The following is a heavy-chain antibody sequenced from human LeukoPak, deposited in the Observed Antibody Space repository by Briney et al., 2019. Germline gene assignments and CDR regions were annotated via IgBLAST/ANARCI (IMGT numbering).Heavy chain of an antibody. CDR2: IYYSGST. D-gene: IGHD3-22*01. Sequence: PSETLSLTCTVSGGSLSSYYWSWIRQPPGKGLEWMGYIYYSGSTNYNPSLKSRVTISVDTSKNQFSLKLSSVTAADTAVYYCARDPYYYDSSGYSSSHAFDIWGQGTMVTVSS. CDR1: GGSLSSYY. J-gene: IGHJ3*02. CDR3: ARDPYYYDSSGYSSSHAFDI. V-gene: IGHV4-59*01.